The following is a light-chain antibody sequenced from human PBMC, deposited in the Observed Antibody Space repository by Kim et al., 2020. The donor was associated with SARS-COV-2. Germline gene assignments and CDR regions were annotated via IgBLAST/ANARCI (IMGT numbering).Light chain of an antibody. V-gene: IGLV9-49*01. CDR3: GTDHSNGNDFVWV. J-gene: IGLJ3*02. CDR1: SGYSTYK. CDR2: VGTGGVVG. Sequence: QLVLTQPPSASASLGASVTLTCTLSSGYSTYKVDWYQQRPGMGPRFVMRVGTGGVVGFKGDGIPDRFSVLGSGLIRNLTINNIQEEDESDYHCGTDHSNGNDFVWVFGGGTKLTVL.